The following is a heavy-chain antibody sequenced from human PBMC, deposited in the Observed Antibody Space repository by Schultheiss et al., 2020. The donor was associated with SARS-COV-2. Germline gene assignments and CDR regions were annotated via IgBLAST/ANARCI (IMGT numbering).Heavy chain of an antibody. CDR1: SGSISNYY. CDR2: IFYSGST. D-gene: IGHD2-21*02. CDR3: ATLAYCGGDCSPYYYGMDV. J-gene: IGHJ6*02. V-gene: IGHV4-59*08. Sequence: SETLSLTCTVSSGSISNYYWSWIRQPPGKGLEWIGYIFYSGSTNYNPSLKSRVTMSVDTSKNQFSLKLSSVTAADTAVYYCATLAYCGGDCSPYYYGMDVWGQGTTVTVSS.